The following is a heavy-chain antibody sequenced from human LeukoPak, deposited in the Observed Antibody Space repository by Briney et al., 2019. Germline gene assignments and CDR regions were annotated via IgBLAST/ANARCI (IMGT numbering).Heavy chain of an antibody. Sequence: PGGSLRLSCAASGFTFDDYGMNWVRQVPGKGLEWVSGINWNSGSIGYADSVKGRFTISRDNAKNSLYLQMNSLRAEDTAFYFCARSTGYDVLTGYDYWGQGTLVTVSS. CDR3: ARSTGYDVLTGYDY. V-gene: IGHV3-20*04. CDR2: INWNSGSI. D-gene: IGHD3-9*01. J-gene: IGHJ4*02. CDR1: GFTFDDYG.